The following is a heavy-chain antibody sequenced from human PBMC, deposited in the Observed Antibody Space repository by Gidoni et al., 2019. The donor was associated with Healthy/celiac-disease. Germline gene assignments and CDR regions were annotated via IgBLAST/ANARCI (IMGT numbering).Heavy chain of an antibody. CDR2: INPNICGT. D-gene: IGHD1-26*01. Sequence: QVQLVQSGAEVKKPGAAVKAPWKAYGYTFTGYYMHLVRQAPGQGLEWLGCINPNICGTNYAQNLQGRVTFPTDTSISTAYMTLCRRRSDDTAWYYCARARGSYVGLLSWGQGTLVTVSS. CDR1: GYTFTGYY. J-gene: IGHJ5*02. V-gene: IGHV1-2*02. CDR3: ARARGSYVGLLS.